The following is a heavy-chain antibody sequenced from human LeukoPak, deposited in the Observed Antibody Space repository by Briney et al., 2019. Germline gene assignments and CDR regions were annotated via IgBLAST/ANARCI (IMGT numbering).Heavy chain of an antibody. CDR1: GFTFSSYW. D-gene: IGHD1-26*01. J-gene: IGHJ6*03. CDR2: INSDGSST. CDR3: AIDPVGAGHMDV. Sequence: GGSLRLSCAASGFTFSSYWMHWVRQAPGKGLVWVSRINSDGSSTSYADSVKGRFTISRDNAKNTLYLQMSSLRAEDTAVYYCAIDPVGAGHMDVWGKGTTVTVSS. V-gene: IGHV3-74*01.